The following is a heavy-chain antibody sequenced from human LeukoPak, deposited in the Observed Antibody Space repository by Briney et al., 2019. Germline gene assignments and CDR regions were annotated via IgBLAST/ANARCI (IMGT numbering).Heavy chain of an antibody. D-gene: IGHD3-22*01. CDR1: GFTFSSYA. Sequence: GGSLRLSCAASGFTFSSYAIHWVRQAPGKGLEWVTVIAYDGGNKYYADSVKGRFTISRDNSKNTLFLQMNSLRAEDTAVYYCARDSSPWYYYDRSGSNGFDPWGQGTLVTVSS. CDR3: ARDSSPWYYYDRSGSNGFDP. CDR2: IAYDGGNK. V-gene: IGHV3-30-3*01. J-gene: IGHJ5*02.